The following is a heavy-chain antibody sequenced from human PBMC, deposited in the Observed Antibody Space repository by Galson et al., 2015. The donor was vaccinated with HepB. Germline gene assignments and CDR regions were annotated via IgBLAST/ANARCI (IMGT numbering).Heavy chain of an antibody. J-gene: IGHJ6*03. CDR1: GYSFTSYW. Sequence: QSGAEVKKPGESLKISCKGSGYSFTSYWIGWARQMPGKGLEWMGIIYPGDSDTRYSPSFQGQVTISADKSISTAYLQWSSLKASDTAMYYCARLGYYYDSSGYYSSYYYYMDVWGKGTTVTVSS. CDR2: IYPGDSDT. D-gene: IGHD3-22*01. V-gene: IGHV5-51*03. CDR3: ARLGYYYDSSGYYSSYYYYMDV.